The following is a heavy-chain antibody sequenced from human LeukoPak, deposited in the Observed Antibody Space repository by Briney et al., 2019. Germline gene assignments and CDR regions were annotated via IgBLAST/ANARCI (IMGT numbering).Heavy chain of an antibody. Sequence: PGGSLRLSCAASGFTFDDYAMHWVRQAPGKGLEWVSGISWNSGSIGYADSVKGRFTISGDNAKNSLYLQMNSLRAEDTALYYCAKDRVYYYGSGTERAFDIWGQGTMVTVSS. V-gene: IGHV3-9*01. D-gene: IGHD3-10*01. CDR1: GFTFDDYA. CDR2: ISWNSGSI. J-gene: IGHJ3*02. CDR3: AKDRVYYYGSGTERAFDI.